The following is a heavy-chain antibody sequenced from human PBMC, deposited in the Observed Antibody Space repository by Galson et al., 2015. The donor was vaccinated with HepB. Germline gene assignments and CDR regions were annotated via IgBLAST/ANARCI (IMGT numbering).Heavy chain of an antibody. CDR3: ARALWFREFFYYYYYMDV. Sequence: SVKVSCKASGGTFTSYDINWVRQATGQGLEWMGWMNPNSGNTGYAQKFQGRVTMTRNTSISTAYMELSSLRSEDTAVYYCARALWFREFFYYYYYMDVWGKGTTVTVSS. J-gene: IGHJ6*03. V-gene: IGHV1-8*01. D-gene: IGHD3-10*01. CDR2: MNPNSGNT. CDR1: GGTFTSYD.